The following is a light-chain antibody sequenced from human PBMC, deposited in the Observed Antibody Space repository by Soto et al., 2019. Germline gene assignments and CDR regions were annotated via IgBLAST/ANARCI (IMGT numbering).Light chain of an antibody. CDR1: QSVSSY. CDR2: DAS. J-gene: IGKJ1*01. Sequence: EIVMTQSPATLSVSPGESATLSCRASQSVSSYLAWYQQKPGQAPRLLIYDASNRATGIPDRFSGSGSGTDFTLTISRLEPEDFAVYYCQQYGSSPRTFGQGTKVDVK. CDR3: QQYGSSPRT. V-gene: IGKV3-20*01.